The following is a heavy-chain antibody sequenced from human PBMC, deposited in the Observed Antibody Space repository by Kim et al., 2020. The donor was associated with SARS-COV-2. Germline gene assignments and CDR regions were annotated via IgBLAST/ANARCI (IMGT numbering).Heavy chain of an antibody. CDR3: AKDASLVPAAKWRKRPRFDY. V-gene: IGHV3-23*01. CDR1: GFTFSSYA. CDR2: ISGSGGST. Sequence: GGSLRLSCAASGFTFSSYAMSWVRQAPGKGLEWVSAISGSGGSTYYADSVKGRFTISRDNSKNTLYLQMNSLRAEDTAVYYCAKDASLVPAAKWRKRPRFDYWGQGTLVTVSS. J-gene: IGHJ4*02. D-gene: IGHD2-2*01.